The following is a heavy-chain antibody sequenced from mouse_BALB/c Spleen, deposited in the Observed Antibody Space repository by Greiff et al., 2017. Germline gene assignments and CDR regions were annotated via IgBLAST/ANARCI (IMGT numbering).Heavy chain of an antibody. V-gene: IGHV14-1*02. CDR2: IDPANGNT. J-gene: IGHJ3*01. Sequence: VQLQQPGAELVRPGASVKLSCKASGYTFTSYWMNWVKQRPEQGLEWIGRIDPANGNTKYDPKFQGKATITTDTSSNTAYLQLSSLTSEDTAVYYCARSGGYPAWFAYWGQGTLVTVSA. CDR1: GYTFTSYW. D-gene: IGHD3-1*01. CDR3: ARSGGYPAWFAY.